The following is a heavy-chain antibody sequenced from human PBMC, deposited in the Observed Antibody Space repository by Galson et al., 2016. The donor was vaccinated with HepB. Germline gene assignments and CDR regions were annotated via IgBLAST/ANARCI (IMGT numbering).Heavy chain of an antibody. CDR3: ATDWGYSGYDFLGAH. Sequence: SVKVSCKATGGTFRSYAISWVRQAPGQGLEWMGGTIPVYGSTNYAQRFRGRVTITADESTSTAYMEFSNLRSEDTAVYYCATDWGYSGYDFLGAHWGQGNLVIVSS. CDR2: TIPVYGST. V-gene: IGHV1-69*13. J-gene: IGHJ1*01. CDR1: GGTFRSYA. D-gene: IGHD5-12*01.